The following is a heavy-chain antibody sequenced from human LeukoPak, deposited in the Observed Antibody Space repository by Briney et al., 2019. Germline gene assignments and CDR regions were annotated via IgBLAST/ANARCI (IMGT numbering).Heavy chain of an antibody. J-gene: IGHJ4*02. CDR2: ISWNSGSI. D-gene: IGHD6-13*01. CDR3: AKDLGYSSSWSDY. V-gene: IGHV3-9*01. Sequence: EWVSGISWNSGSIGYADSVKGRFTISRDNAKNSLYLQMNSLRAEDTALYYCAKDLGYSSSWSDYWGQGTLVTVSS.